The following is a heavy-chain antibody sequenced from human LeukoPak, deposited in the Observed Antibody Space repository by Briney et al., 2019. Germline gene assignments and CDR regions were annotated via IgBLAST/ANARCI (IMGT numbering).Heavy chain of an antibody. V-gene: IGHV3-21*01. CDR1: GFTFSSYS. J-gene: IGHJ4*02. Sequence: GRSLRLSCAASGFTFSSYSMNWVRQAPGKGLEWVSSISSSSSYIYYADSVKGRFTISRDNAKNSLYLQMNSLRAEDTAVYYCAGGTGWLIDYWGQGALVTVSS. D-gene: IGHD6-19*01. CDR2: ISSSSSYI. CDR3: AGGTGWLIDY.